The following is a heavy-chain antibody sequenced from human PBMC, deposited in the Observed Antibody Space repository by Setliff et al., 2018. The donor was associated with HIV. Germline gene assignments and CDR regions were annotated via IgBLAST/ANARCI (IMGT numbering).Heavy chain of an antibody. Sequence: SETLSLTCTVYGASISNSNSYWGWIRQPPGKRLEWLGSIYSSGSPSYNPSLSSRLTISVDTSKNHVSLRLSSVTAADTGVYYCARNDYGSGTYNWFDPWGQGTLVTVSS. CDR3: ARNDYGSGTYNWFDP. CDR1: GASISNSNSY. J-gene: IGHJ5*02. CDR2: IYSSGSP. V-gene: IGHV4-39*01. D-gene: IGHD3-10*01.